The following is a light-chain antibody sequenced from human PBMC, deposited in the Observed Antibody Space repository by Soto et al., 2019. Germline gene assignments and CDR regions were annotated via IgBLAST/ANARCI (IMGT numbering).Light chain of an antibody. V-gene: IGKV3-11*01. CDR3: QQRSNWPVT. CDR1: QSVSSY. CDR2: DAF. Sequence: EVVLTQSPATLSLSPGERATLSCRASQSVSSYLAWYQQKPGQAPRLLIYDAFNRATGIPARFSGSRSGTDFTLTISSLEPEDFAVYYCQQRSNWPVTFGQGTRLEIK. J-gene: IGKJ5*01.